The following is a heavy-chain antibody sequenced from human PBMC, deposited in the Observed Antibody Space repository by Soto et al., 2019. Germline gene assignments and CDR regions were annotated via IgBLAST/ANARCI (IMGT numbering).Heavy chain of an antibody. Sequence: VVSLRLSCVASGLPVAGSYMAWVRQAPGKGLEWASVIYNDGTTYYSQSVEGRFTISRDTSKNTLYLQMDRLRDEDTAVYYCVRPLPSGQTHARDVWGQGTTVTVSS. D-gene: IGHD3-10*01. CDR3: VRPLPSGQTHARDV. CDR2: IYNDGTT. CDR1: GLPVAGSY. J-gene: IGHJ6*02. V-gene: IGHV3-53*01.